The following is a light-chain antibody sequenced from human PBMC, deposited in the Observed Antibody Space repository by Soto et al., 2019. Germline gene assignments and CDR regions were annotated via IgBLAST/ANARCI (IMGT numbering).Light chain of an antibody. CDR2: DAS. CDR3: QQYNSYSWT. J-gene: IGKJ1*01. CDR1: QSISSW. V-gene: IGKV1-5*01. Sequence: DIQMTQSPSTLSASVGDRVTITCRASQSISSWLAWYQQKPGKAPKLLIYDASSLESGVPSRFSGSGSPTEFTLTISSLQPEDFATYYCQQYNSYSWTFGQGTKVDI.